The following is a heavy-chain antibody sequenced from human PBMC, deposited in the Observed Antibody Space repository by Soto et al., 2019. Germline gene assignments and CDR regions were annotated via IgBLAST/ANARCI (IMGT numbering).Heavy chain of an antibody. D-gene: IGHD3-16*01. CDR3: ARVTGGGKGYYYYGMDV. CDR2: ISAYNGNT. CDR1: GYTFTSYG. Sequence: ASVKVSCKASGYTFTSYGISWVRQAPGQGLEWMGWISAYNGNTNYAQKLQGRVTMTTDTSTSTAYMELRSLRSDDTAVYYCARVTGGGKGYYYYGMDVWGQGTTVTVSS. V-gene: IGHV1-18*01. J-gene: IGHJ6*02.